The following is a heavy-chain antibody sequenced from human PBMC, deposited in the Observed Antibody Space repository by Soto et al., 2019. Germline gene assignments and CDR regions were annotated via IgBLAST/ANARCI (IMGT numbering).Heavy chain of an antibody. Sequence: SLTCAVSGASISGSYYYWAWLRQFPGKGPEWIGSVFYTGFTSYNPSLESRVSVSVDTSKSQFSLKLSDVTAADTAVYYCATSKKGYNWNYFDPWGQGALVTVSS. V-gene: IGHV4-39*01. CDR2: VFYTGFT. CDR3: ATSKKGYNWNYFDP. J-gene: IGHJ4*02. CDR1: GASISGSYYY. D-gene: IGHD1-20*01.